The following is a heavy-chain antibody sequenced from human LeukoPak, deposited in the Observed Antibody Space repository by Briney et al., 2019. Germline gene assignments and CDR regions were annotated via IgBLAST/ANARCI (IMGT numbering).Heavy chain of an antibody. CDR2: ISSSSSYI. V-gene: IGHV3-21*04. Sequence: PGGSLRLSCAASGFTFSSYSMNWVRQAPGKGLEWVSSISSSSSYIYYADSVKGRFTISRDNSKNTLYLQMNSLRAEDTAVYYCAKGSSSWYSRGWFDPWGQGTLVTVSS. CDR1: GFTFSSYS. CDR3: AKGSSSWYSRGWFDP. J-gene: IGHJ5*02. D-gene: IGHD6-13*01.